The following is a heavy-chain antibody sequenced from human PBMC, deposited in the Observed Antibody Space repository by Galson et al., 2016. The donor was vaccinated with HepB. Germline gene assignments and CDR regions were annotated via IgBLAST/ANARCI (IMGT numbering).Heavy chain of an antibody. J-gene: IGHJ5*02. CDR1: GFTFSTQS. D-gene: IGHD3-10*01. V-gene: IGHV3-21*01. Sequence: SLRLSCAATGFTFSTQSMNWVRQAPGQGLEWVSSITSTSYAISYADSVKGRFTISRDNSKNPLYLEMNSLRAEDTAVYDCARGVGGPDRRHWLDPWGQGTLVTVSS. CDR2: ITSTSYAI. CDR3: ARGVGGPDRRHWLDP.